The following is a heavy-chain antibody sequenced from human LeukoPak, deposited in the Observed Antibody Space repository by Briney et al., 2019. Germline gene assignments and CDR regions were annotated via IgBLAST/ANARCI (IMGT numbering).Heavy chain of an antibody. J-gene: IGHJ4*02. D-gene: IGHD3-10*01. Sequence: GGSLRLSCVASGFTFSSYAMCWVRQAPGKGLEYVAAISVNGVTYYANSVSGRFAISRDNSKDALFLQMGSLRAEDMAVYYCARWRGSANYYDYWGQGTLVTVSS. CDR3: ARWRGSANYYDY. V-gene: IGHV3-64*01. CDR2: ISVNGVT. CDR1: GFTFSSYA.